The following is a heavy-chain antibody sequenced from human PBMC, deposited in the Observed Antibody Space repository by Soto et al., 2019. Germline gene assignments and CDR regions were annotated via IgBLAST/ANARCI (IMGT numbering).Heavy chain of an antibody. CDR2: IHYSGTT. Sequence: LSLTCTVSGGSMRNYFWTWIRQPPGKGLEWIGYIHYSGTTSFFPSYNPSLRSQVTISEDTSKNQFSLKLLSVTTADTAVYFCAAGEASSRNLPPYYLDFWGQGTLVTVS. J-gene: IGHJ4*02. CDR3: AAGEASSRNLPPYYLDF. CDR1: GGSMRNYF. V-gene: IGHV4-59*01. D-gene: IGHD6-13*01.